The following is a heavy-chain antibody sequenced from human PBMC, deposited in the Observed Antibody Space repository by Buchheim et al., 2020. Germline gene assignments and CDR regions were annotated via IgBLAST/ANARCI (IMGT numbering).Heavy chain of an antibody. CDR2: ISGSGGST. J-gene: IGHJ6*03. D-gene: IGHD3-3*01. CDR1: GFTFSSYA. Sequence: EVQLLESGGGLVQPGGSLRLSCAASGFTFSSYAMSWVRQAPGKGLEWVSAISGSGGSTYYADSVKGQFTISRDNSKNTLYLQMNSLRAEDTAVYYCATVLRFLEWLDYYYYMDVWGKGTT. V-gene: IGHV3-23*01. CDR3: ATVLRFLEWLDYYYYMDV.